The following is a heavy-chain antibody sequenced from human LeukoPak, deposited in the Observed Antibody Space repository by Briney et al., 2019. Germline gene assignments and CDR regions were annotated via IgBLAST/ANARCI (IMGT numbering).Heavy chain of an antibody. V-gene: IGHV4-61*01. J-gene: IGHJ4*02. D-gene: IGHD2/OR15-2a*01. CDR2: IYYGGTS. CDR3: ATRPPDPKYYPYFDY. CDR1: GDSLNSSTYY. Sequence: PSETLSLTCTVSGDSLNSSTYYWSWIRQPPGKGLERIGYIYYGGTSNYNPSLKSRVTISIDMSKSQFSLNLSSVTAADTAMYFCATRPPDPKYYPYFDYWGQGTLLTVSS.